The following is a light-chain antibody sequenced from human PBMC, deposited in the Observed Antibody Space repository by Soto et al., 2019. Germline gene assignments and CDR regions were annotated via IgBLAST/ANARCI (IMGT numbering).Light chain of an antibody. CDR2: DVS. J-gene: IGLJ1*01. Sequence: QSVLTQPASVSGSPGQSITISCTGTSSDVGGYNYVSWYQQHPGKAPKLMIYDVSNRPSGVSNRFSGSKSGNTASLTISGLQAEDEADYYCSSYTSSSSLHYLFGTGPKVTVL. V-gene: IGLV2-14*01. CDR1: SSDVGGYNY. CDR3: SSYTSSSSLHYL.